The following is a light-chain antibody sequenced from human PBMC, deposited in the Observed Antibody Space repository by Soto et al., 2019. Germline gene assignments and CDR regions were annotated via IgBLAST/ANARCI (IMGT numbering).Light chain of an antibody. V-gene: IGLV2-14*01. CDR2: DVS. CDR1: SSDVGGYNY. Sequence: QSALTQPASVSGSPGQSITIPCTGTSSDVGGYNYVSWYQQHPGKAPKLMIYDVSNRPSGVSNRFSGSKSGNTASLTISGLQAEDEADYYCSSYTSSSINYAFGTGTKVTVL. J-gene: IGLJ1*01. CDR3: SSYTSSSINYA.